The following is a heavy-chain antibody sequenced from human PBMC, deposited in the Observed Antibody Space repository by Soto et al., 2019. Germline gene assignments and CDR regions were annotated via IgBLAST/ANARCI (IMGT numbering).Heavy chain of an antibody. Sequence: PGGSLRLSCAASGFTFRSSTMTWVRQAPGKGLEWVSSISGSGGTTYYAASVKGRVTISRDNSKNTLYLQMNSLSAEDTAVYYCAKAEYSYGYGFYYGMDVWGQGTTVTVSS. CDR3: AKAEYSYGYGFYYGMDV. V-gene: IGHV3-23*01. CDR2: ISGSGGTT. J-gene: IGHJ6*02. CDR1: GFTFRSST. D-gene: IGHD5-18*01.